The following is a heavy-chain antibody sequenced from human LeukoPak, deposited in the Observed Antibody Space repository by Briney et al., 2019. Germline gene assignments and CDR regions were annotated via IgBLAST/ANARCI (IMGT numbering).Heavy chain of an antibody. J-gene: IGHJ5*02. Sequence: PSETLSLTCTVSGGSISSHYWSWIRQPPGKGLEWIGYIYYSGSTNYNPSLKSRVTISVDTSKNQFSLKLSSVTAADTAVYYCAREDYDILTGYLGVSGFDPWGQGTLVTVSS. V-gene: IGHV4-59*11. CDR1: GGSISSHY. CDR2: IYYSGST. D-gene: IGHD3-9*01. CDR3: AREDYDILTGYLGVSGFDP.